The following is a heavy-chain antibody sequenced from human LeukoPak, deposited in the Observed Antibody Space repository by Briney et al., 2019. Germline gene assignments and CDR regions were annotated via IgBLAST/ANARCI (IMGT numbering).Heavy chain of an antibody. CDR1: GGSISSYY. CDR3: ARTGPNPFFDY. Sequence: SETLSLTCTVSGGSISSYYWSWIRQPPGKGLEWIGYIYHSGSTYYNPSLMSRVTISVDRSKNQFSLKLSSVTAADTAVYYCARTGPNPFFDYWGQGTLVTVSS. J-gene: IGHJ4*02. CDR2: IYHSGST. D-gene: IGHD1-1*01. V-gene: IGHV4-59*12.